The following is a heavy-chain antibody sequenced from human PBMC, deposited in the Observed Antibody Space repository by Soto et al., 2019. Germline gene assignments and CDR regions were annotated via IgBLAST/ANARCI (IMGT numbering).Heavy chain of an antibody. Sequence: ASVKVSCKASGYTFTGYYMHWVRQAPGQGLEWMGWINPNSGGTNYAQKFQGWVTMTRDTSISTAYMELSRLRSDDTAVYYCARIAVAGPPYYFDYWGQGTLVTVSS. V-gene: IGHV1-2*04. J-gene: IGHJ4*02. CDR2: INPNSGGT. CDR1: GYTFTGYY. CDR3: ARIAVAGPPYYFDY. D-gene: IGHD6-19*01.